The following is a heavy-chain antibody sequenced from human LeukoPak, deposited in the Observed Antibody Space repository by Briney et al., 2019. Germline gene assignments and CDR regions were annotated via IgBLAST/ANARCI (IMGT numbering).Heavy chain of an antibody. J-gene: IGHJ6*02. Sequence: ASVKVSCTASGYTFTSYDINWVRQATGQGLEWMGWMNPNSGNTGYAQKFQGRVTMTRNTSISTAYMELSSLRSEDTAVYYCARGRRIQLWLLGLAYYYYYGMDVWGQGTTVTVSS. CDR1: GYTFTSYD. D-gene: IGHD5-18*01. V-gene: IGHV1-8*01. CDR3: ARGRRIQLWLLGLAYYYYYGMDV. CDR2: MNPNSGNT.